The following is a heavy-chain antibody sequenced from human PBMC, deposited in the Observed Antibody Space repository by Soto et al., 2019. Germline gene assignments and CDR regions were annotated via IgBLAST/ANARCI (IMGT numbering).Heavy chain of an antibody. CDR2: INHSGST. V-gene: IGHV4-34*01. CDR3: ARLYYYGSGSHHLWFVP. J-gene: IGHJ5*02. Sequence: SETLSLTCAVYGGSFSGYYWSWIRQPPGKGLEWIGEINHSGSTNYNPSLKSRVTISVDTSKNQFSLKLSSVTAADTAVYYCARLYYYGSGSHHLWFVPWGQGTLVTVSS. D-gene: IGHD3-10*01. CDR1: GGSFSGYY.